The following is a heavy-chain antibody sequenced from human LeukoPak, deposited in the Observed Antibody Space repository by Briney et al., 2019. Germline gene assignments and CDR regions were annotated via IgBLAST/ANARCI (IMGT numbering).Heavy chain of an antibody. CDR1: GYTFTSYG. D-gene: IGHD3-22*01. J-gene: IGHJ6*02. Sequence: GASVKVSCKASGYTFTSYGISWVRQAPGQGLEWMGWISAYNGNTNYAQKLQGRVTMTRNTSISTAYMELSSLRSEDTAVYSCARGGIEYDSSGSYEYYYYGMHLWGQGTTVTVSS. CDR3: ARGGIEYDSSGSYEYYYYGMHL. CDR2: ISAYNGNT. V-gene: IGHV1-18*01.